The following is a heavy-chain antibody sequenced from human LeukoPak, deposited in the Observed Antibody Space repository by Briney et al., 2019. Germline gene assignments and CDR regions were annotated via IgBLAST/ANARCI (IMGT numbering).Heavy chain of an antibody. CDR1: GYSFTCYW. V-gene: IGHV5-51*01. Sequence: GESLKISCKGSGYSFTCYWIGWVRQMPGKGLEWMGIIYPGDSDTRYSPSFQGQVTISADKSISTAYLQWSSLKASDTAMYYCARRSIVVVPAAKGIYFDYWGQGTLVTVSS. CDR3: ARRSIVVVPAAKGIYFDY. CDR2: IYPGDSDT. D-gene: IGHD2-2*01. J-gene: IGHJ4*02.